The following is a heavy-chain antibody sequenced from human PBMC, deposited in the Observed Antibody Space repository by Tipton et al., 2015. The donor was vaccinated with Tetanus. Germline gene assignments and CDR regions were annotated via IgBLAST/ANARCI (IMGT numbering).Heavy chain of an antibody. D-gene: IGHD2-21*02. CDR2: ICYSGST. J-gene: IGHJ3*02. CDR1: GGLITTGGYS. Sequence: TLSLTCTVSGGLITTGGYSWGWIRQLPGQGLEWIGYICYSGSTYYNPSLKGRVTVSLDTSKNQFSLRLTSVTDADTAVYYCVRDHARACGGDCYPGGFDIWGQGTMVTVSS. CDR3: VRDHARACGGDCYPGGFDI. V-gene: IGHV4-30-4*08.